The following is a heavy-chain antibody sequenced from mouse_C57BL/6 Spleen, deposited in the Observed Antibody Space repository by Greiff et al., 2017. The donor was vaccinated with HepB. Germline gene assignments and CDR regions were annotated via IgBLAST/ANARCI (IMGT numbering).Heavy chain of an antibody. CDR3: ARDPPNMNYYGSSYGAY. CDR1: GYTFTSYD. J-gene: IGHJ3*01. D-gene: IGHD1-1*01. CDR2: IYPRDGST. Sequence: VQLQQSGPELVKPGASVKLSCKASGYTFTSYDINWVKQRPGQGLEWIGWIYPRDGSTKYNEKFKRKATLTVETCSSTAYMALHSLTSDDLAVYFCARDPPNMNYYGSSYGAYWGQGTLVTVSA. V-gene: IGHV1-85*01.